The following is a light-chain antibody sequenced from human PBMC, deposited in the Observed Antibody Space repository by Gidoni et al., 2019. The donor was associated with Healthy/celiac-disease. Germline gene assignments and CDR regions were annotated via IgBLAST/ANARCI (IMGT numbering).Light chain of an antibody. Sequence: EIVLTQSPGTLSLSPGERATLSCRASQSVSSSYLAWYQQQPGQAPRLLIYGASSRATGIPDRFSGSGSGTDFTLTISRLEPEDFAVYYCQQYGSSGTWTFGQGTKVEIK. CDR1: QSVSSSY. CDR2: GAS. CDR3: QQYGSSGTWT. V-gene: IGKV3-20*01. J-gene: IGKJ1*01.